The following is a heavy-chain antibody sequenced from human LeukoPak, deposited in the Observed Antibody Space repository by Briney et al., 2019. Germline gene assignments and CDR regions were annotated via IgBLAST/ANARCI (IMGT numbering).Heavy chain of an antibody. CDR1: GFTVSSNY. D-gene: IGHD5-24*01. CDR3: AKGGGYNQYYLDY. Sequence: QPGGSLRLSCAASGFTVSSNYMSWVRQAPGEGLEWVSAFSGSGGGTYYADSVQGRFTISRDTSRNTLYLQMNSLRAEDTAVYYCAKGGGYNQYYLDYWGQGTLVTVSS. J-gene: IGHJ4*02. CDR2: FSGSGGGT. V-gene: IGHV3-23*01.